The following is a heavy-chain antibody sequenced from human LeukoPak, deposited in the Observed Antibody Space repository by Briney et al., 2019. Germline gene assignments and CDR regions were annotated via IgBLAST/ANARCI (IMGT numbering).Heavy chain of an antibody. D-gene: IGHD3-3*01. Sequence: GGSLRLSCAASGFTFSSYAMSWVRQAPGKVLEWVSAISGSGGSTYYADSVKGRFTISRDNSKNTLYLQMNSLRAEDTAVYYCAKVDTIFGVVISYRLFDYWGQGTLVTVSS. CDR3: AKVDTIFGVVISYRLFDY. J-gene: IGHJ4*02. CDR2: ISGSGGST. V-gene: IGHV3-23*01. CDR1: GFTFSSYA.